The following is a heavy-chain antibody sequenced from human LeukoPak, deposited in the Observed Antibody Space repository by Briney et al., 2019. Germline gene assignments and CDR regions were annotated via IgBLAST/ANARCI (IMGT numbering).Heavy chain of an antibody. Sequence: SETLSLTCTVSGGSFSSYYWSWIRQPPGKGLEWIGYIYYSGNTNYNPSLKSRVTISVDTSKNQFYLKLNSVTAADTGVYFCARHISDVYFYENSGYYGFDFWGQGTLVTVSS. CDR3: ARHISDVYFYENSGYYGFDF. V-gene: IGHV4-59*08. CDR1: GGSFSSYY. D-gene: IGHD3-22*01. CDR2: IYYSGNT. J-gene: IGHJ4*02.